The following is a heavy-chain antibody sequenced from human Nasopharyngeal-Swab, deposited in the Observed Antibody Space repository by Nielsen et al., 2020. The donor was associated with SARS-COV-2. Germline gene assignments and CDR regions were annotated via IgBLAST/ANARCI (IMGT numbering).Heavy chain of an antibody. Sequence: GGSLTLSCAASGFTFSSYAMHWVRQAPGKGLEWVAVISYDGSNKYYADSVKGRFTISRDNSKNTLYLQMNSLRAEDTAVYYCASSSGMVQPYGMDVWGQGTTVTVSS. D-gene: IGHD3-10*01. V-gene: IGHV3-30*04. J-gene: IGHJ6*02. CDR2: ISYDGSNK. CDR3: ASSSGMVQPYGMDV. CDR1: GFTFSSYA.